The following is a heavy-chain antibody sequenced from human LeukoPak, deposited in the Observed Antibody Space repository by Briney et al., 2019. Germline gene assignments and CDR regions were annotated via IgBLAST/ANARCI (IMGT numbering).Heavy chain of an antibody. CDR3: AKTRGVWRWFGEFTIEGVYYFDY. J-gene: IGHJ4*02. CDR2: ISGSGGST. Sequence: GGSLRLSWAASGFTFSSYAMSWVRQAPGKGLEWVSAISGSGGSTYYADSVKGRFTISRDNSKNTLYLQMNSLRAEHTAVYYCAKTRGVWRWFGEFTIEGVYYFDYWGQGTLVTVSS. D-gene: IGHD3-10*01. CDR1: GFTFSSYA. V-gene: IGHV3-23*01.